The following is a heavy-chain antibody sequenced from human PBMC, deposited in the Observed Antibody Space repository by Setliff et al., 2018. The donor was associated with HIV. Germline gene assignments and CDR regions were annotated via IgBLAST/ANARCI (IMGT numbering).Heavy chain of an antibody. CDR1: GYTFTNYD. D-gene: IGHD3-22*01. CDR2: MNPNSGNT. Sequence: ASVKVSCKASGYTFTNYDINWVRQVTGQGLEWMGWMNPNSGNTGYGQKFQGRVTMTRDTSISTAYMELSNLGSEDTAVYYCARRIGFDVWGKGITVTVSS. V-gene: IGHV1-8*01. J-gene: IGHJ6*04. CDR3: ARRIGFDV.